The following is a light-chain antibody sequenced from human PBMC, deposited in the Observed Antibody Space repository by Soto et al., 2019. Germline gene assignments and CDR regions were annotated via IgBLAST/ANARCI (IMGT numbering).Light chain of an antibody. CDR3: QQYDNYKPLT. V-gene: IGKV1-5*01. J-gene: IGKJ4*01. Sequence: DIQMTQSPSTLSASVGGRVTITCRASQSISYWLAWYQQKPGKAAKLLIFGASSLESGTPSRFSGRRSGTQFTLTINGLQPEDFATYYCQQYDNYKPLTFGGGTKVDI. CDR1: QSISYW. CDR2: GAS.